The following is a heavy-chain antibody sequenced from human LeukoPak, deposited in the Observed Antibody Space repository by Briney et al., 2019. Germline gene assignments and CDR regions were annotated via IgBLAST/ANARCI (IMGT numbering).Heavy chain of an antibody. CDR1: GDSIRSSSYY. D-gene: IGHD3-22*01. J-gene: IGHJ1*01. Sequence: PSETLSLTSTFSGDSIRSSSYYWHWIRQPPGKGLEWIGTIYYSGRTYYNPSLKSRVTISIDTSKNQFSLTLTSVTAADTAVYYCARRRYYDSSGYLDWGQGTLLTVSS. V-gene: IGHV4-39*01. CDR3: ARRRYYDSSGYLD. CDR2: IYYSGRT.